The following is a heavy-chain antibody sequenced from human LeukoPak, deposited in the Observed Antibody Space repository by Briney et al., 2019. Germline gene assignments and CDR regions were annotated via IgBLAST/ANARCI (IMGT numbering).Heavy chain of an antibody. D-gene: IGHD6-19*01. CDR2: ISAYNGNT. J-gene: IGHJ4*02. CDR1: GYTFTSYG. V-gene: IGHV1-18*01. CDR3: ARVQYSSGWYYFDY. Sequence: ASVKVSCKASGYTFTSYGISWVRQAPGQGLEWMGWISAYNGNTNYAQKLQGRVTMTTDTSTSTAYMELRSLRSDDTAVYYCARVQYSSGWYYFDYWGRGTLVTVSS.